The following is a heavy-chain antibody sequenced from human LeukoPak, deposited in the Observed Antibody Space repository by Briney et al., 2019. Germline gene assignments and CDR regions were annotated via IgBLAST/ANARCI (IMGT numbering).Heavy chain of an antibody. Sequence: ASVKVSCKASGYTFTSYYMHWVRQAPGQGLEWMGIINPSGGSTSYAQKFQGRVTMTRDTSTSTVYMELSSLRSEDTAVYYCARSPLVGMATIKGYFDYWGQGTLVTVSS. D-gene: IGHD5-24*01. J-gene: IGHJ4*02. V-gene: IGHV1-46*01. CDR3: ARSPLVGMATIKGYFDY. CDR2: INPSGGST. CDR1: GYTFTSYY.